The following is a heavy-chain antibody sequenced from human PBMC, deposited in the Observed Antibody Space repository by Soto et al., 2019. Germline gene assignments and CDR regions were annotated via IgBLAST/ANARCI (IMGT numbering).Heavy chain of an antibody. V-gene: IGHV5-10-1*01. Sequence: GESLKISCKGSGYSFTSYWISWVRQMPGKGLEWMGRIDPSDSQTYYSPYFQGHVTISVDKSISTAYLQWSSLKASDTAMYYCARNKGLPGQYYYYYGMDVWGQGTTVTVSS. CDR1: GYSFTSYW. CDR2: IDPSDSQT. J-gene: IGHJ6*02. CDR3: ARNKGLPGQYYYYYGMDV.